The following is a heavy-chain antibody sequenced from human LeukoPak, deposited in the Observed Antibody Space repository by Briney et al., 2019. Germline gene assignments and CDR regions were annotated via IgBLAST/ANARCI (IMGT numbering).Heavy chain of an antibody. CDR1: GFTFSSYS. CDR3: AGEPGAIAVAGTRRYYYYYMDV. D-gene: IGHD6-19*01. Sequence: GGSLRLSCAASGFTFSSYSMNWVRQAPGKGLEWVSSISSSSSYIYYADSVKGRFTISRDNAKNSLYLQMNSLRAEDTAVYYCAGEPGAIAVAGTRRYYYYYMDVWGKGTTVTVSS. J-gene: IGHJ6*03. CDR2: ISSSSSYI. V-gene: IGHV3-21*01.